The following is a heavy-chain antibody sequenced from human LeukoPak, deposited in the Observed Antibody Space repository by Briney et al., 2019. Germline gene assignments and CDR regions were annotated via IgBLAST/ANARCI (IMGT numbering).Heavy chain of an antibody. Sequence: GGSLRLSCAAPGFTFSTYWMHWVRQAPGKGLVWVSRINSDGSSRNYADSVKGRFTISRDNAKNTLNLQMNSLRAEDTAVYYCARAPYYASGTYYYFYYAMDVWGQGTTVTVSS. CDR1: GFTFSTYW. V-gene: IGHV3-74*01. CDR3: ARAPYYASGTYYYFYYAMDV. J-gene: IGHJ6*02. CDR2: INSDGSSR. D-gene: IGHD3-10*01.